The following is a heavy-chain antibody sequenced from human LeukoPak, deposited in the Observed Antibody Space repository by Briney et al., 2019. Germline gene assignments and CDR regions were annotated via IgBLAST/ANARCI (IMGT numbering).Heavy chain of an antibody. V-gene: IGHV1-18*01. CDR2: ISAYNGNT. CDR3: AKGSSSSRPYHFDY. J-gene: IGHJ4*02. CDR1: GYTFTSYG. D-gene: IGHD6-6*01. Sequence: ASVKVSCKASGYTFTSYGISWVRQAPGQGLEWMGWISAYNGNTNYAQKLQGRVTMTTDTSTSTAYMELRSLRSDDTATYYCAKGSSSSRPYHFDYWGQGTLVTVSS.